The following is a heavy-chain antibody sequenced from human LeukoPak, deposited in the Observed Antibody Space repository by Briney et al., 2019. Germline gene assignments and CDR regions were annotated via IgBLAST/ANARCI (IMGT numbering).Heavy chain of an antibody. CDR2: IHYSGST. D-gene: IGHD5-18*01. CDR1: GGSISSSSYY. V-gene: IGHV4-39*01. Sequence: SETLSLTCTVSGGSISSSSYYWGWIRQPPGKGLEWIGSIHYSGSTYYNPSLKSRVTISVDTSKNQFSLKLSSVTAADTAVYYCASDSYGLAFDIWGQGTMVTVSS. J-gene: IGHJ3*02. CDR3: ASDSYGLAFDI.